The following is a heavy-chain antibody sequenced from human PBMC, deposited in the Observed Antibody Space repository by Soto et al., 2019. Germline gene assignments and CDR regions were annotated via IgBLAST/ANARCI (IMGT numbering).Heavy chain of an antibody. CDR3: ARLTSIFSSAIHGRSNFVHP. CDR2: IFYTGST. J-gene: IGHJ5*02. V-gene: IGHV4-39*01. CDR1: GGSITRGDSF. Sequence: SETPSLTCSVSGGSITRGDSFWAWVRQPPGKGLEWIGDIFYTGSTYYSAALKARLTISIDTSSEQFSLKLSSVTAADTAFYYCARLTSIFSSAIHGRSNFVHPWYPRILLTVSS. D-gene: IGHD3-10*01.